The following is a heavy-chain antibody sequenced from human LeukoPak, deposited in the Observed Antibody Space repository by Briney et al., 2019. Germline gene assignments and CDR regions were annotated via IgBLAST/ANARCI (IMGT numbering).Heavy chain of an antibody. V-gene: IGHV3-23*01. Sequence: PGGSLRLSRAASGFTFTSYAMSWVRQTPGKGLECVSDISGSGGSTYYADSVKGRFTISRDNSNNTLYLQMNSLRAEDTAVYYCAEAYYSSSWYRGSIDYWGQGTLVTVSS. J-gene: IGHJ4*02. CDR1: GFTFTSYA. CDR3: AEAYYSSSWYRGSIDY. D-gene: IGHD6-13*01. CDR2: ISGSGGST.